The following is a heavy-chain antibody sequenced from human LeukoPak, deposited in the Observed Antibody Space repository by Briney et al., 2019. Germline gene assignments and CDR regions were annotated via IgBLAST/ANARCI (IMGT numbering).Heavy chain of an antibody. V-gene: IGHV4-31*03. CDR3: ATAYGRGWRAFDI. D-gene: IGHD3-10*01. CDR1: GGSISSGGYY. CDR2: IYYSGST. Sequence: PSQSLSLTCTVSGGSISSGGYYWSWIRQHPGKGLEWIGYIYYSGSTYYTPSLNSRLTISVDTSKNHFSLKLSSVTAADTAVYYCATAYGRGWRAFDIWGQGTMVTVSS. J-gene: IGHJ3*02.